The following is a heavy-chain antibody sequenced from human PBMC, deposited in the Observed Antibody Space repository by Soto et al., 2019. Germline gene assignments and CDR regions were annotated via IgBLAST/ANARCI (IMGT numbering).Heavy chain of an antibody. CDR2: ISAYNGNT. CDR1: GYTFTTYG. Sequence: ASVKVSCKASGYTFTTYGISWVRQAPGQGLEWMGWISAYNGNTNYAQNLQGRVTMTTDASTSTAYMELRSLRSDDTAVYYCARLYASGSYPYDYWVPVTMVTF. CDR3: ARLYASGSYPYDY. V-gene: IGHV1-18*01. D-gene: IGHD3-10*01. J-gene: IGHJ4*02.